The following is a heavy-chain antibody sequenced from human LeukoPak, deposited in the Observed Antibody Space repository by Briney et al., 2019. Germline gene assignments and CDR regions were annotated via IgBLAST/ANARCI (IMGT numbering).Heavy chain of an antibody. Sequence: AGGSLRLSCAASGFTFSRYAMTWVRQAPGKGQEWVSSISGNGGSKYYADSVKGRFTISRDNAKNSLYLQINSLRVEDTAVYYCARERAGEDAFDIWGQGTMVTVSS. J-gene: IGHJ3*02. D-gene: IGHD7-27*01. CDR1: GFTFSRYA. CDR2: ISGNGGSK. CDR3: ARERAGEDAFDI. V-gene: IGHV3-23*01.